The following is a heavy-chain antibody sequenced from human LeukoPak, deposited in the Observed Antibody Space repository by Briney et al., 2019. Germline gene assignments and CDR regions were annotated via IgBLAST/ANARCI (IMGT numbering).Heavy chain of an antibody. Sequence: PGGSLRLYCAASGFTFSIHNMDWVRQAPGKGLEWISYISSGGDATHYADSVKGRFTISRDNAKNSLFLQMDSLRAEDTALYYCARDEHHLVQGYYFDYWGQGTLVTVSS. CDR2: ISSGGDAT. J-gene: IGHJ4*02. V-gene: IGHV3-48*03. CDR3: ARDEHHLVQGYYFDY. CDR1: GFTFSIHN. D-gene: IGHD6-13*01.